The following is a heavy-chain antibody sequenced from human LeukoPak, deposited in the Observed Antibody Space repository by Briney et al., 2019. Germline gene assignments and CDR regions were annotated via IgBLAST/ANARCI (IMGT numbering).Heavy chain of an antibody. V-gene: IGHV3-23*01. CDR1: GFPFSTYA. J-gene: IGHJ4*02. CDR3: ARGGHDFNPFYR. Sequence: QPGGSLPLSCAASGFPFSTYAMGWVRQAPGKGLEGVSSIKGDGGDPFYADFVKGRFTISRDNSKNTLFLQLHSLRAEDSAVYYCARGGHDFNPFYRWGQGTLVTVSA. CDR2: IKGDGGDP. D-gene: IGHD1-14*01.